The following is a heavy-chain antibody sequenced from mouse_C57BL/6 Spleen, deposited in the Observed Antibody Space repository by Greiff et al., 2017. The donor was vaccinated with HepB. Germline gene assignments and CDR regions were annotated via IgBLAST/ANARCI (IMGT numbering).Heavy chain of an antibody. CDR2: ISYDGSN. CDR3: ACMDGNYLDY. V-gene: IGHV3-6*01. J-gene: IGHJ2*01. CDR1: GYSITSGYY. D-gene: IGHD2-1*01. Sequence: VQLQQSGPGLVKPSQSLSLTCSVTGYSITSGYYWNWIRQFPGNKLEWMGYISYDGSNNYNPSLKNRISITRDTSKNQFFLKLNSVTTEDTATYYCACMDGNYLDYWGQGTTLTVSS.